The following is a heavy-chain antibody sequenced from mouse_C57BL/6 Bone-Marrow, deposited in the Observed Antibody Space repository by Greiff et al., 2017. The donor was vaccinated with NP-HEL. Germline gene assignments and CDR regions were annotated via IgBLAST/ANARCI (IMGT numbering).Heavy chain of an antibody. CDR1: GFSLTSYA. D-gene: IGHD1-1*01. CDR3: ARERVNYYGSSLDY. CDR2: IWTGGGT. Sequence: VKLVESGPGLVAPSQSLSITCTVSGFSLTSYAISWVRQPPGKGLEWLGVIWTGGGTNYNSALKSRLSISKDNSKSQVFLKMNSLQTDDTARYYCARERVNYYGSSLDYWGQGTTLTVSS. J-gene: IGHJ2*01. V-gene: IGHV2-9-1*01.